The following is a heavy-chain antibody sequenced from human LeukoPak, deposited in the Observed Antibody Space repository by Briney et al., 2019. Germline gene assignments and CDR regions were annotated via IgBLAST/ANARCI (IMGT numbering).Heavy chain of an antibody. J-gene: IGHJ4*02. CDR1: GYSFPSYG. D-gene: IGHD5-24*01. CDR3: ARGREGYNPSDY. Sequence: ASVKVSCKASGYSFPSYGVSWVRQAPGQGLEWMGWISGKNGNTNYEQKYQGRVTLTTDTSTSTVYMELRSLRSDDTAVYYCARGREGYNPSDYWGQGTLVTVSS. CDR2: ISGKNGNT. V-gene: IGHV1-18*01.